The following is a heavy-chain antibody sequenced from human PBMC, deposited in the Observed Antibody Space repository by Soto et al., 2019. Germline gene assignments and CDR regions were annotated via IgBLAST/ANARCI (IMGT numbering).Heavy chain of an antibody. CDR3: TLNAYGSGSYSWFDP. J-gene: IGHJ5*02. Sequence: ASVKVSCKASGYTFTSYDINWVRQATGQGLEWMGWMNPNSGNTGYAQKFQGRVTMTRYTSISTAYMALSSLRSEDTAVYYCTLNAYGSGSYSWFDPWGQGTLVTGSS. CDR1: GYTFTSYD. CDR2: MNPNSGNT. D-gene: IGHD3-10*01. V-gene: IGHV1-8*01.